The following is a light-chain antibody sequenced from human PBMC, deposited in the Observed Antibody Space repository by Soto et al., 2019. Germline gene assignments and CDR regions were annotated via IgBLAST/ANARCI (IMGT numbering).Light chain of an antibody. CDR1: QSVSSSH. J-gene: IGKJ1*01. CDR3: EQYCSSPWT. V-gene: IGKV3-20*01. Sequence: EIVLTQSPGTLSLSPGERATLSCRASQSVSSSHLAWYQQKPGQAPRLLIYGASSRATGIPDRFSGSGSGTDFILTISRLEPADFAVNFCEQYCSSPWTFGQGPKVEMK. CDR2: GAS.